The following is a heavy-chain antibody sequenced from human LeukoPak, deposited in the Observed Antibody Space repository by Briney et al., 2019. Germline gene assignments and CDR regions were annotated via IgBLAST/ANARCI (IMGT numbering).Heavy chain of an antibody. J-gene: IGHJ4*02. CDR2: IYYSGST. CDR3: ARRGSGSPFDY. V-gene: IGHV4-59*08. Sequence: SETLSLTCTVSGGSISSYYWSWIRQPPGKGLEWIGYIYYSGSTNYNPSLKSQVTISVDTSKNQSSLKLSSVTAADTAVYYCARRGSGSPFDYWGQGPLVTVSS. CDR1: GGSISSYY. D-gene: IGHD3-10*01.